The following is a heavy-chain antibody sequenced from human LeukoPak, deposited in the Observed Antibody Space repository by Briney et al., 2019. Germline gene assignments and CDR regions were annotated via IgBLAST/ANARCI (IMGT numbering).Heavy chain of an antibody. Sequence: SETLSLTCAVYGGSFSGYYWSWIRQPPGKGLEWIGEINHSGSTNYNPSLKSQVTISVDTSKNQFSLKLSSVTAADTAVYYCARRPGSGWYYFDYWGQGTLVTVSS. CDR2: INHSGST. CDR3: ARRPGSGWYYFDY. J-gene: IGHJ4*02. V-gene: IGHV4-34*01. CDR1: GGSFSGYY. D-gene: IGHD6-19*01.